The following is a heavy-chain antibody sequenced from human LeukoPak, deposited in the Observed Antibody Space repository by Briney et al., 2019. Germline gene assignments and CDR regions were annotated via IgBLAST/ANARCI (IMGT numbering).Heavy chain of an antibody. CDR1: GFTFSSYA. CDR3: TTDIGYSSSWYYFDY. V-gene: IGHV3-15*01. CDR2: IKSKTDGGTT. Sequence: GGSLRLSCAASGFTFSSYAMSWVRQAPGKGLEWVGRIKSKTDGGTTDYAAPVKGRFTISRDDSKNTLYLQMNSLKTEDTAVYYCTTDIGYSSSWYYFDYWGQGTLVTVSS. D-gene: IGHD6-13*01. J-gene: IGHJ4*02.